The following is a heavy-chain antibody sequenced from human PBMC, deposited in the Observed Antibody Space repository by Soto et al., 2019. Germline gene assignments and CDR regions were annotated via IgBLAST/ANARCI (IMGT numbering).Heavy chain of an antibody. J-gene: IGHJ6*03. Sequence: ASVKVSCKASGYTFTGYYMHWVRQAPGQGLEWIGKINPNSGGTNYAQKFQGWVIMTRDTSISTAYMELSRLRSDDMAVYYCARDCRTPEVYSNYDMDYYYMDVWGKGTTVTDSS. V-gene: IGHV1-2*04. CDR2: INPNSGGT. D-gene: IGHD4-4*01. CDR3: ARDCRTPEVYSNYDMDYYYMDV. CDR1: GYTFTGYY.